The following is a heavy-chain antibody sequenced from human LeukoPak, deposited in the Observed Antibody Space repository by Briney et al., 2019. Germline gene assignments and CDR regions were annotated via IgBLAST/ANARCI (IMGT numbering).Heavy chain of an antibody. CDR3: ARDPARTYGSTYYYYYYMDV. D-gene: IGHD3-10*01. V-gene: IGHV1-2*02. CDR2: INPNSGGT. CDR1: GYTFTGYY. J-gene: IGHJ6*03. Sequence: VASVKVSCKASGYTFTGYYMHWVRQAPGQGLEWMGWINPNSGGTNYAQKFQGRVTMTRDTSISTAYMELSRLRSDDTAVYYCARDPARTYGSTYYYYYYMDVWGKGTTVTVSS.